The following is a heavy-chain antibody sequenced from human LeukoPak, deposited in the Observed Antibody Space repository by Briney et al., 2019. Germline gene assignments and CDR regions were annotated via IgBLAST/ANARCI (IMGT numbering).Heavy chain of an antibody. CDR2: INQSGST. Sequence: SSETLSLTCVVYGGSLSATFNGYHWSWIRQSPAKGLEWIGEINQSGSTNYNPSLKSRVTISVDTSKNQFSLKLSSVTAADTAVYYCARQGAWYLDLWGRGTLVTVSS. CDR1: GGSLSATFNGYH. V-gene: IGHV4-34*01. D-gene: IGHD3-16*01. CDR3: ARQGAWYLDL. J-gene: IGHJ2*01.